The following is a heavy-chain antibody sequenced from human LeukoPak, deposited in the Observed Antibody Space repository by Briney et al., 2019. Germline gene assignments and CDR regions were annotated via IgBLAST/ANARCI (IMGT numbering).Heavy chain of an antibody. CDR1: GGSISSYY. Sequence: SETLSLTCTVSGGSISSYYWSWIRQPPGKGLEWIGYIYYSGSTNYNPSLKSRVTISVDTSKNQFSLKLSSVTAADTAVYYCARTHIVVVPAAMKRRGNWFDPWGQGTLVTVSS. J-gene: IGHJ5*02. CDR3: ARTHIVVVPAAMKRRGNWFDP. V-gene: IGHV4-59*01. CDR2: IYYSGST. D-gene: IGHD2-2*01.